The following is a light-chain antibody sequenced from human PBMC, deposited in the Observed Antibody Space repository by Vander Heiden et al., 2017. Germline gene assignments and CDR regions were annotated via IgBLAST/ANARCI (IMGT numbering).Light chain of an antibody. CDR3: QQHNRYSRT. V-gene: IGKV1-5*01. CDR1: QSISSW. J-gene: IGKJ1*01. Sequence: DIQIHQSPSTLSASVGDRVTITCRASQSISSWLAWYQQKPGKAPKLLIYDASTLQSGVPSRFSGSGSGTYFSLTISSLQSDDFATYYCQQHNRYSRTFGQGTKVEIK. CDR2: DAS.